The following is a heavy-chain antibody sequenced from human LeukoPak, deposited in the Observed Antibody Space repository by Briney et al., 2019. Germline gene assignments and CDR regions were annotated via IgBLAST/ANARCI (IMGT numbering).Heavy chain of an antibody. CDR2: IYHSGST. J-gene: IGHJ4*02. CDR3: ARFRNDYGDYYFDY. V-gene: IGHV4-30-2*01. Sequence: SQTLSLTCTVSGGSISSGDYSWSWIRQPPGKGLEWIGYIYHSGSTYYNPSLKSRVTISVDRSKNQFSLKLSSVTAADTAVHYCARFRNDYGDYYFDYWGQGTLVTVSS. D-gene: IGHD4-17*01. CDR1: GGSISSGDYS.